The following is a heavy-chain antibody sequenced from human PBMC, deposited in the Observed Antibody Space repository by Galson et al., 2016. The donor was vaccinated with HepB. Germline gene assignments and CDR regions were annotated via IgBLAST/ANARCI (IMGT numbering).Heavy chain of an antibody. CDR2: ISAYNGNT. CDR1: GYTFTTYG. J-gene: IGHJ6*02. Sequence: SVKVSCKASGYTFTTYGISRVRQAPGQGLEWMGWISAYNGNTNYAQKLQGRVTMTTDTSTNTAYMELRSLRSDDTAVYYCARDPRKIRYQLLEIYYYYYAMDVRGQGTTVTVSS. CDR3: ARDPRKIRYQLLEIYYYYYAMDV. V-gene: IGHV1-18*01. D-gene: IGHD2-2*01.